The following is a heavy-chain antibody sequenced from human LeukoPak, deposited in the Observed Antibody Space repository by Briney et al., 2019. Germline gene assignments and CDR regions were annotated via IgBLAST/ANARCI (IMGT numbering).Heavy chain of an antibody. CDR2: IYYSGST. D-gene: IGHD3-3*01. J-gene: IGHJ6*03. CDR1: GGSISSSSYY. Sequence: SETLSLTCTVSGGSISSSSYYWGWIRQPPGKGLEWIGSIYYSGSTYYNPSLKSRVTISVDTSKNQFSLKLSSVTAADTAVYYCATSRGYYDFWSGIGPRYYMDVWGKGTTVTVSS. CDR3: ATSRGYYDFWSGIGPRYYMDV. V-gene: IGHV4-39*07.